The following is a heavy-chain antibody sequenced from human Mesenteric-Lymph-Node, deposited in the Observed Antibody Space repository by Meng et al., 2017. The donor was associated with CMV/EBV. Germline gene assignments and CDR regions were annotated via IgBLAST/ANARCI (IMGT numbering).Heavy chain of an antibody. CDR1: AFTFSDYY. D-gene: IGHD4-23*01. J-gene: IGHJ6*02. CDR3: ARAMETMVVSGAFYYGMDV. Sequence: GESLKISCAASAFTFSDYYMSWIRQAPGKGLEWVSYISSIGTIIHYADSVKGRFTISRDNSKNKLYLQMNSLRAEDTAVYYCARAMETMVVSGAFYYGMDVWGQGTTVTVSS. CDR2: ISSIGTII. V-gene: IGHV3-11*04.